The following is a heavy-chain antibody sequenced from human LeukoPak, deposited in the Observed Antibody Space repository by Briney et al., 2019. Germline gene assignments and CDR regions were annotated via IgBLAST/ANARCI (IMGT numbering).Heavy chain of an antibody. CDR1: GFTFDSYA. V-gene: IGHV3-30*04. CDR3: AASCGLNFPIDY. D-gene: IGHD2/OR15-2a*01. Sequence: GGSLRLSCTVSGFTFDSYAMHWVRQAPGKGLEWLVIISLDARGQRFADSVKGRVSISRDNSNNRVLLHINSLTVDDTAVYYCAASCGLNFPIDYWGQGTLVTVSP. CDR2: ISLDARGQ. J-gene: IGHJ4*02.